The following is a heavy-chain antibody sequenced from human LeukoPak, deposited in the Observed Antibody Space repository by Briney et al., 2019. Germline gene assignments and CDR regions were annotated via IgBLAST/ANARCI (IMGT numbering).Heavy chain of an antibody. J-gene: IGHJ6*02. CDR2: IYYSGST. CDR3: ARALSAAGTYYGMDV. V-gene: IGHV4-59*01. D-gene: IGHD6-13*01. CDR1: GGSISSYY. Sequence: SETLSLTCTVSGGSISSYYWSWIRQPPGKGLEWIGYIYYSGSTNYNPSLKSRVTISVDTSKNQFSLKLSSVTAADTAVYYCARALSAAGTYYGMDVWGQGTTVTVSS.